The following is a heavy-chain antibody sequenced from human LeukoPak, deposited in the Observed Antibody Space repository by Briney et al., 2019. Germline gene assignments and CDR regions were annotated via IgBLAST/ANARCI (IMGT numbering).Heavy chain of an antibody. Sequence: GGSLRLSCAASGFTFSGYAMSWVRQAPGKGLEWVSAISGSGGSTYYADSVKGRFTISRDNSKNTLYLQMNSLRAEDTAVYYCAKDLGYSSGWPFDYWGQGALVTVSS. J-gene: IGHJ4*02. CDR2: ISGSGGST. CDR1: GFTFSGYA. V-gene: IGHV3-23*01. CDR3: AKDLGYSSGWPFDY. D-gene: IGHD6-19*01.